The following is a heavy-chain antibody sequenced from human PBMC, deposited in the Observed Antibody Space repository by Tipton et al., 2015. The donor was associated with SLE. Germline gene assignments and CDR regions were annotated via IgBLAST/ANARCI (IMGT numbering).Heavy chain of an antibody. V-gene: IGHV4-34*09. J-gene: IGHJ4*02. CDR2: IDDSGST. CDR3: ARGWGSG. Sequence: TLSLTCAVYGGSFSGYYWSWIRQPPGKGLEWIGEIDDSGSTNYNPSLKSRVSISVDTSKNQFSLKLSSVTAADAAVYYCARGWGSGWGQGTLVTVSS. CDR1: GGSFSGYY. D-gene: IGHD6-19*01.